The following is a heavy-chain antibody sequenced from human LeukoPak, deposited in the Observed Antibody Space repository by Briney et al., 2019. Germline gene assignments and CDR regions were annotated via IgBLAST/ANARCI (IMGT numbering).Heavy chain of an antibody. V-gene: IGHV1-3*01. CDR2: INAGNGNT. D-gene: IGHD6-19*01. Sequence: ASVKVSCKASGYTFTSYAMHWVRQAPGQRLEWMGWINAGNGNTKYSQKFQGRVTITRDTSASTAYMELSSLRSEDTAVYYCARYYSHTSAWSEGGLDQWGQGTLVTVSS. CDR3: ARYYSHTSAWSEGGLDQ. CDR1: GYTFTSYA. J-gene: IGHJ4*02.